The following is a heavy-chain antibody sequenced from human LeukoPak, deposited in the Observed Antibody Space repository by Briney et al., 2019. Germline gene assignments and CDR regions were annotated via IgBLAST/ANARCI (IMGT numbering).Heavy chain of an antibody. CDR3: ARDNGANYDFWSGYYVDY. V-gene: IGHV1-18*01. CDR2: ISAYNGNT. CDR1: GYTFTSYG. J-gene: IGHJ4*02. D-gene: IGHD3-3*01. Sequence: ASVKVSCKASGYTFTSYGISWVRQAPGQGLEWMGWISAYNGNTNYAQKLQGRVTMTTDTSTSTAYMELRSLRSDDTAVYYCARDNGANYDFWSGYYVDYWGQGTLVTVSS.